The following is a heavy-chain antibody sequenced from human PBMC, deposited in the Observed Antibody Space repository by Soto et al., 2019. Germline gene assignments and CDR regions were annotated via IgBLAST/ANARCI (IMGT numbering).Heavy chain of an antibody. V-gene: IGHV1-24*01. CDR3: ATGSFAEAPGHFYWLFFPGLRFDY. D-gene: IGHD3-9*01. Sequence: QVQLVQSGAEVKKPGASVKVSCKVSGYTLTELSMHWVRQAPGKGLEWMGGFDPEDGETIYAQKVQGRVNMTEDTSTDTSYMELSSLRPEDTAVYYCATGSFAEAPGHFYWLFFPGLRFDYWGQGTLGTVSS. J-gene: IGHJ4*02. CDR2: FDPEDGET. CDR1: GYTLTELS.